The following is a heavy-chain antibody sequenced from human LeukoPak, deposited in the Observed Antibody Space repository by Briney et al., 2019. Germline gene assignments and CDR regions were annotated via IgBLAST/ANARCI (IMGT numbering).Heavy chain of an antibody. D-gene: IGHD5-18*01. Sequence: PSQTLSLTCTVSGGSISSGFYYWNWIRQPAGKGLEWIGHISTTGSTNYNPSLKSRVTISVDTSKNQFSLKLSSVTAADTAVYYCARDLNLSGYSYGYRGGWFDPWGQGTLVTVSS. CDR3: ARDLNLSGYSYGYRGGWFDP. J-gene: IGHJ5*02. CDR1: GGSISSGFYY. CDR2: ISTTGST. V-gene: IGHV4-61*09.